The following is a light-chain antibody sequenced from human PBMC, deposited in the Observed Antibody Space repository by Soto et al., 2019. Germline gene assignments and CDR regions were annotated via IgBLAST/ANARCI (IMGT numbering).Light chain of an antibody. V-gene: IGLV1-44*01. CDR3: ASWDDSLNTLV. CDR1: FSNVGSTS. J-gene: IGLJ2*01. Sequence: QSVLTQPPSASGTPGQRVTIFCSGSFSNVGSTSVNWYQQQFPVAAPKLLIYNNDQRPSGVPDRFSGSRSGTSASLAISGLQSEDEADYYCASWDDSLNTLVFGGGTKLTVL. CDR2: NND.